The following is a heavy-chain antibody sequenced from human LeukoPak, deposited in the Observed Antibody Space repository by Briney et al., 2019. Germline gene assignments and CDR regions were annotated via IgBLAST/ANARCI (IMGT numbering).Heavy chain of an antibody. CDR1: GFTSSSYA. V-gene: IGHV3-21*01. CDR2: ISSSSSYI. J-gene: IGHJ4*02. CDR3: ARVSYDFWSGPIDY. Sequence: GGSLRLSCAASGFTSSSYAMSWVRQAPGKGLEWVSSISSSSSYIYYADSVKGRFTISRDNAKNSLYLQMNSLRAEDTAVYYCARVSYDFWSGPIDYWGQGTLVTVLS. D-gene: IGHD3-3*01.